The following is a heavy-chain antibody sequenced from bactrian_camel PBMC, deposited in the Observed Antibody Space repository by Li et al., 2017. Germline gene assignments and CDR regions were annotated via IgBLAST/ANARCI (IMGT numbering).Heavy chain of an antibody. J-gene: IGHJ4*01. CDR1: IFTYGDAD. Sequence: HVQLVESGGGSVQAGGSLTLTCSAAIFTYGDADVGWYRQALGSECELVSIWGSDGTDYYSESVKGRFTISKDNAENILYLQMNDLKPEDTGMYYCAAATTWVCPPWPHEWTYWGQGTQVTVS. V-gene: IGHV3S55*01. D-gene: IGHD4*01. CDR3: AAATTWVCPPWPHEWTY. CDR2: WGSDGTD.